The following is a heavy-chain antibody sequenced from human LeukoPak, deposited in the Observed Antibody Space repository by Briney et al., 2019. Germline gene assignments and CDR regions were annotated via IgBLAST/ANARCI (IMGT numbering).Heavy chain of an antibody. V-gene: IGHV3-30*18. Sequence: PGRSLRLSCAASGFTFSSYGMHWVRQAPGKGLEWVAVISYDGSNKYYADYVKGRFTISRDNSKNTLYLQMNSLRAEDTAVYYCAKGGDSSGYYLDYWGQGTLVTVSS. CDR3: AKGGDSSGYYLDY. J-gene: IGHJ4*02. CDR1: GFTFSSYG. D-gene: IGHD3-22*01. CDR2: ISYDGSNK.